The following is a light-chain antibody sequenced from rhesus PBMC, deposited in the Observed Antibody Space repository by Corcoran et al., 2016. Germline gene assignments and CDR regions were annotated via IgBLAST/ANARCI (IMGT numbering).Light chain of an antibody. CDR3: LQYKSIPWT. V-gene: IGKV1-22*01. J-gene: IGKJ1*01. CDR1: QSISSW. Sequence: DIQMTQSPSSLSASVGDTVTLTCRASQSISSWLDWYQQKPGKAPKLLIYKAYSFQSWVPSRFSGSGSDKAFSLPISSLQPEDFATYYCLQYKSIPWTFGQGTKVEIK. CDR2: KAY.